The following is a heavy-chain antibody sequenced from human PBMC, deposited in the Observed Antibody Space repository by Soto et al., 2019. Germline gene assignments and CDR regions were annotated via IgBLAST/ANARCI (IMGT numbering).Heavy chain of an antibody. CDR3: ARAYSSGWYHPFDY. D-gene: IGHD6-19*01. Sequence: QVQLVQSGAEVKKPGSSAKVSCKASGGTFSSYAISWVRQAPGQGLEWMGGIIPIFGTANYAQKFQGRVTITADESTSTAYMELSSLRSEDTAVYYCARAYSSGWYHPFDYWGQGTLVTVSS. CDR2: IIPIFGTA. J-gene: IGHJ4*02. V-gene: IGHV1-69*01. CDR1: GGTFSSYA.